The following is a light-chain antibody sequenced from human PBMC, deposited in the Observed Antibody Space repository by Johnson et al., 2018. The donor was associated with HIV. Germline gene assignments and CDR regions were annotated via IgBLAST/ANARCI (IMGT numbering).Light chain of an antibody. J-gene: IGLJ1*01. CDR2: DNN. V-gene: IGLV1-51*01. CDR1: SSNIGNNY. Sequence: QSVLTQPPSVSAAPGQKVTISCSGSSSNIGNNYVSWYQHLPGTAPKLLIYDNNKRPSGIPDRFSGSKSGTSATLGITGLPTGDEADYYCGTWDSSLSAGPYVFGTGIKVTVL. CDR3: GTWDSSLSAGPYV.